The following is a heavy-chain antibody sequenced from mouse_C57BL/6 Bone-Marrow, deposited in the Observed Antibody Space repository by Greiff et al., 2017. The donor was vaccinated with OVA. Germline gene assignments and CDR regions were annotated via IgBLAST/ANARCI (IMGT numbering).Heavy chain of an antibody. CDR3: ARALRIYRFAY. Sequence: QVQLQQPGAELVRPGSSVKLSCKASGYTFTSYWMHWVKQRPIQGLEWIGNIDPSDSETHYNQKFKDKATLTVDKSSSTAYMQLSSLTSEDSAVYYCARALRIYRFAYWGQGTLVTVSA. CDR1: GYTFTSYW. J-gene: IGHJ3*01. CDR2: IDPSDSET. V-gene: IGHV1-52*01. D-gene: IGHD1-1*01.